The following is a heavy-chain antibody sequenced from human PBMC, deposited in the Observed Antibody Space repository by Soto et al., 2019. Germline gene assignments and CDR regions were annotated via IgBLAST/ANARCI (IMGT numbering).Heavy chain of an antibody. CDR1: GGSISSGGYY. D-gene: IGHD6-13*01. CDR3: ARHLAAAGSGDLDY. CDR2: IYYSGST. Sequence: SETLSLTCTVSGGSISSGGYYWSWIRQHPGKGLEWIGYIYYSGSTYYNPSLKSRVTISVDTSKNQFSLKLSSVTAADTAVYYRARHLAAAGSGDLDYWGQGTLVTVSS. V-gene: IGHV4-31*03. J-gene: IGHJ4*02.